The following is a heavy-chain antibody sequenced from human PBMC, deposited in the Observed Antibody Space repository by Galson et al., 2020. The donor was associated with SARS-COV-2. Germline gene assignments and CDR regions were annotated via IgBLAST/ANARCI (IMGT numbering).Heavy chain of an antibody. J-gene: IGHJ4*02. V-gene: IGHV3-74*01. CDR1: GFTFSSYW. D-gene: IGHD3-3*01. Sequence: LSLTCAASGFTFSSYWMHWVRQAPGKGLVWVSRINSDGSSTSYADSVKGRFTISRDNAKNTLYLQMNSLRAEDTAVYYCARPGYDFWSGYHKSNYWGQGTLVTVSS. CDR3: ARPGYDFWSGYHKSNY. CDR2: INSDGSST.